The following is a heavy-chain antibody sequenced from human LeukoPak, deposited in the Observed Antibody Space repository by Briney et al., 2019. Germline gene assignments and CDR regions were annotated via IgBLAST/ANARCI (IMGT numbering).Heavy chain of an antibody. CDR1: GGSISSYY. J-gene: IGHJ4*02. Sequence: PSETLSLTCTVSGGSISSYYWSWIRQPPGKGLEWIAYISDIGSINYNPSLKSRVTISLDTSKNQFSLKRSSVTAADTAVYYCAGHHPRNRFDFWGQGTLVTVSS. CDR2: ISDIGSI. V-gene: IGHV4-59*08. CDR3: AGHHPRNRFDF. D-gene: IGHD2/OR15-2a*01.